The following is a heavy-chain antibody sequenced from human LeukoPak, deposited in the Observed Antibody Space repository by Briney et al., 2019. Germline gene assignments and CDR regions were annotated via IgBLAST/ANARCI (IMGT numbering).Heavy chain of an antibody. J-gene: IGHJ3*02. Sequence: GASVKVSCKASGYTFTSYAMNWVRQAPGQGLEWMGWINTNTGNPTYAQGFTGRFVFSLDTSVSTAYLQISSLKAEDTAVYYCAREGYSGYDPNDAFDIWGQGTMVTVSS. D-gene: IGHD5-12*01. CDR1: GYTFTSYA. CDR3: AREGYSGYDPNDAFDI. V-gene: IGHV7-4-1*02. CDR2: INTNTGNP.